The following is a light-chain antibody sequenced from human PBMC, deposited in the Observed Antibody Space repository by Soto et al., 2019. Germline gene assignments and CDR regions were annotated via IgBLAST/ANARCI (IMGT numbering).Light chain of an antibody. CDR2: DAS. Sequence: VLTQSPATLSVSPGERATLSCRASQPVSINVAWYQQKPGQAPRLLIYDASNRATSIPARFSGSGSGTDFTLTISSLAPEDLAVYYCQPRVKWLTFGGGTKVDI. CDR1: QPVSIN. J-gene: IGKJ4*01. CDR3: QPRVKWLT. V-gene: IGKV3-11*01.